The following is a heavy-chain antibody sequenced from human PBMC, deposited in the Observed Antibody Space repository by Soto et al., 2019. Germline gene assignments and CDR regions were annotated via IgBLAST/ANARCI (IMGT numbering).Heavy chain of an antibody. Sequence: GASVKVSCKTSGYTFTNYDINWVRQAPGQGLEWMGIINPSGGSTSYAQKFQGRVTMTRDTSTSTVYMELSSLRSEDTAVYYCARDRVVVVPAAMRHYYYGMDVWGQGTTVTVSS. CDR2: INPSGGST. CDR1: GYTFTNYD. D-gene: IGHD2-2*01. CDR3: ARDRVVVVPAAMRHYYYGMDV. V-gene: IGHV1-46*01. J-gene: IGHJ6*02.